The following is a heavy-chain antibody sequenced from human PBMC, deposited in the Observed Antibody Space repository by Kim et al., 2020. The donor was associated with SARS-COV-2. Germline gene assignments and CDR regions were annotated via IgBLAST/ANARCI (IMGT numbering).Heavy chain of an antibody. D-gene: IGHD3-22*01. CDR3: ARESGHYDSSGLIDY. J-gene: IGHJ4*02. CDR1: GGSISSYY. Sequence: SETLSLTCTVSGGSISSYYWSWIRQPPGKGLEWIGYIYYSGSTNYNPSLKSRVTISVDTSKNQFSLKLSSVTAADTAVYYCARESGHYDSSGLIDYWGQGTLVTVSS. CDR2: IYYSGST. V-gene: IGHV4-59*01.